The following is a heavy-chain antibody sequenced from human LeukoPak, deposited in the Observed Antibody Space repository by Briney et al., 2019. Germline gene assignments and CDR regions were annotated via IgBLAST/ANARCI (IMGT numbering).Heavy chain of an antibody. J-gene: IGHJ3*02. CDR2: IWYDGSNK. CDR1: GFTFSRYG. D-gene: IGHD3-22*01. V-gene: IGHV3-33*03. Sequence: GGSLRLSCVASGFTFSRYGMHWVRRAPGKGLEWVAIIWYDGSNKYYADSVKGRFTISRDTSKNTLYLQMDSLRAEDTAVYYCASGDTTGYSGDAFNIWGQGTMVTVSS. CDR3: ASGDTTGYSGDAFNI.